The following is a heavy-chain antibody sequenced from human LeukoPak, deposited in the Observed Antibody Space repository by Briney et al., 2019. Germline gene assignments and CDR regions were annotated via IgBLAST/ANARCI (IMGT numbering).Heavy chain of an antibody. CDR1: GGTFSSYA. J-gene: IGHJ4*02. CDR3: ARVAYYYDSSGYYYDFDY. V-gene: IGHV1-69*05. Sequence: SVKVSCKASGGTFSSYAISWGRQAPGQGLEWMGRIIPIFGTANYAQKFQGRVTITTDKSTSTAYMELSSLRSEDTAVYYCARVAYYYDSSGYYYDFDYWGQGTLVTVSS. D-gene: IGHD3-22*01. CDR2: IIPIFGTA.